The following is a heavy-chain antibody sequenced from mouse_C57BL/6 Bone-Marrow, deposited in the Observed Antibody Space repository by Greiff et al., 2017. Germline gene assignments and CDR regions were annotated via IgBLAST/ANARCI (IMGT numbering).Heavy chain of an antibody. CDR1: GYTFTSYG. J-gene: IGHJ2*01. CDR3: ARVRTVVSDY. D-gene: IGHD1-1*01. V-gene: IGHV1-81*01. CDR2: IYPRSGNT. Sequence: VQLVESGAELARPGASVKLSCKASGYTFTSYGIRWVKQRPGQGLEWIGEIYPRSGNTYYNEKFKGKATLTADKSSSTAYMELRSLTSEDSAVYFCARVRTVVSDYWGQGTTLTVSS.